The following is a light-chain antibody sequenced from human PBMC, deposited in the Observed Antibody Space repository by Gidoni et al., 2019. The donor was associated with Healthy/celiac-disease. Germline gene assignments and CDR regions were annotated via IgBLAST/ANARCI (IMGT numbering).Light chain of an antibody. CDR1: QSVLYSSNNNNY. J-gene: IGKJ2*01. V-gene: IGKV4-1*01. Sequence: DIAMTQSPDSLAVSLGERATINCKSSQSVLYSSNNNNYLAWYQQKPGQPPKLLIYWASTRESGVPDRFSGSGSGTDFTLTISSLQAEDVAVYYCQQYYSTPRTFGQGTKLEIK. CDR2: WAS. CDR3: QQYYSTPRT.